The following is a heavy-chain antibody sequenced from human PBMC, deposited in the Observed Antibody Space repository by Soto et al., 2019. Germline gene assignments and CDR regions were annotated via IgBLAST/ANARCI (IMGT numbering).Heavy chain of an antibody. V-gene: IGHV4-59*08. CDR1: GGSISSYY. CDR3: ARQDRSEYSGYDFGYYYYYMDV. D-gene: IGHD5-12*01. J-gene: IGHJ6*03. Sequence: QVQLQESGPGLVKPSETLSLTCTVSGGSISSYYWSWIRQPPGKGLEWIGYIYYSGSTNYNPSLKSRVTISVDTSKNQFSLKLSSVTAAYTAVYYCARQDRSEYSGYDFGYYYYYMDVWGKGTTVTVSS. CDR2: IYYSGST.